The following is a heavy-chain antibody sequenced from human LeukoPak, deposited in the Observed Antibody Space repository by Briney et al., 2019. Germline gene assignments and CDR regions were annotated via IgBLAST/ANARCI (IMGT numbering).Heavy chain of an antibody. D-gene: IGHD2-2*01. CDR3: AKDPIYYAPAAPYYFDY. V-gene: IGHV3-23*01. J-gene: IGHJ4*02. CDR2: ISGGGVNI. Sequence: GGSLRLSCAASGSSFINYAMSWVRQAPGKGLEWVSVISGGGVNIFYAESVKGRFTISRDDSKNTVYLQMNSLRAEDTAVYYCAKDPIYYAPAAPYYFDYWGQGTLVTVSS. CDR1: GSSFINYA.